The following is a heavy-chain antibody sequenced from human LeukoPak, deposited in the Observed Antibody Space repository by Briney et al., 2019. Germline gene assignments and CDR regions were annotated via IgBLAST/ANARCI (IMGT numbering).Heavy chain of an antibody. J-gene: IGHJ4*02. CDR1: GLTFNDAW. Sequence: GGSLRLSCAASGLTFNDAWMSWVRQAPGKGLEWVGRIKSKTDGGTTDYAAPVKGRFTISRDDSKNTLYLQMSSLKIEDTGVYYCTTDAGYSSKWYNYWGQGTLVTVSS. D-gene: IGHD2-2*01. CDR3: TTDAGYSSKWYNY. V-gene: IGHV3-15*01. CDR2: IKSKTDGGTT.